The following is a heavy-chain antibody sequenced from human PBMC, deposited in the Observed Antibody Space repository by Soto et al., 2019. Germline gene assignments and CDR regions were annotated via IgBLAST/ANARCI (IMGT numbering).Heavy chain of an antibody. V-gene: IGHV1-69*01. J-gene: IGHJ5*02. Sequence: QVQLLQSGAELKRPGSSVKVSCKASGETFSTFAITWVRQSPGHGPVWMGGIIPLFGSAHYARRFEDRVTMTADEYTSTAYMELRSLTSEDTAIYYCARGSPCSTTTCSLNEVWFDPWGQGTLVTVST. CDR1: GETFSTFA. CDR3: ARGSPCSTTTCSLNEVWFDP. CDR2: IIPLFGSA. D-gene: IGHD1-1*01.